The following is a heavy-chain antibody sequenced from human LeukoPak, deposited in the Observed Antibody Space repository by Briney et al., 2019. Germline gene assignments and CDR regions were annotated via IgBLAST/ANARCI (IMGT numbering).Heavy chain of an antibody. V-gene: IGHV4-39*01. CDR3: ARQTGSGLFILP. CDR2: IYYSGNT. CDR1: GVSISSSNSY. J-gene: IGHJ4*02. D-gene: IGHD3/OR15-3a*01. Sequence: SETLSLTCTVSGVSISSSNSYWGWIRQPPGKGLEWIGSIYYSGNTYYNASLKSQVSISIDTSKNQFSLRPPSVTAADTAVYYCARQTGSGLFILPGGQGTLVTVSS.